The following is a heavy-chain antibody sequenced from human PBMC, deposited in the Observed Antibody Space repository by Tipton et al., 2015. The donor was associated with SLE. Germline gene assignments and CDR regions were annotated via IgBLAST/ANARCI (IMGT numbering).Heavy chain of an antibody. CDR2: IYYSGST. V-gene: IGHV4-59*01. CDR3: ASYSGLSVAFDI. CDR1: GGSFSSYY. D-gene: IGHD4-23*01. Sequence: LRLSCAVYGGSFSSYYWSWIRQPPGKGLEWIGYIYYSGSTNYNPSLKSRVTISVDTSKNQFSLKLSSVTAADTAVYYCASYSGLSVAFDIWGQGTMVTVSS. J-gene: IGHJ3*02.